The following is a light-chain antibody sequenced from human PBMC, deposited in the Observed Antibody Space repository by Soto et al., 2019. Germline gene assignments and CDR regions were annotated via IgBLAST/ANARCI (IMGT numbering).Light chain of an antibody. J-gene: IGKJ2*01. CDR3: QQYINWPPTFT. CDR2: AAS. Sequence: EIVMTQSPGTLSVSPGERVTLSCRASQSVGSSLAWYQQNPGQAPRLLIFAASTRVTGVPPRFSGSGSGTDFTLAISSLQSEDFAVYYCQQYINWPPTFTFGQGTKLEIK. CDR1: QSVGSS. V-gene: IGKV3-15*01.